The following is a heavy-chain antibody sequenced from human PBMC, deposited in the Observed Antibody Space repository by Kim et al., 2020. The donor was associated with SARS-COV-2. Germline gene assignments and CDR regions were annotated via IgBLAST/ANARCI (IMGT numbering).Heavy chain of an antibody. D-gene: IGHD3-10*01. Sequence: SQTLSLTCTVSGGSFNSYYWSWIRQPPGKGLEWIGYVYHSGNTNYHPSLKSRVTMSVDTSKNQFSLMVSSVTAADTALYYCARGSERNWELNPFDYWGQGALVTVSS. CDR2: VYHSGNT. V-gene: IGHV4-59*01. CDR3: ARGSERNWELNPFDY. J-gene: IGHJ4*02. CDR1: GGSFNSYY.